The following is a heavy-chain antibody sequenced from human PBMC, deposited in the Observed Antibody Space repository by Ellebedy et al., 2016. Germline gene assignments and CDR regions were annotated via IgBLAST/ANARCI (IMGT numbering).Heavy chain of an antibody. J-gene: IGHJ4*02. D-gene: IGHD3-16*01. CDR1: GFTFDEYA. CDR2: ISWTSGNI. V-gene: IGHV3-9*01. Sequence: SLKISCAASGFTFDEYAMYWVRQAPGKGLEWVSGISWTSGNIGYADSVKGRFTISRDNAKNSLYLQMNSLRAEDTALYYCAKDASMITFGGVRVDYWGQGTLVTVSS. CDR3: AKDASMITFGGVRVDY.